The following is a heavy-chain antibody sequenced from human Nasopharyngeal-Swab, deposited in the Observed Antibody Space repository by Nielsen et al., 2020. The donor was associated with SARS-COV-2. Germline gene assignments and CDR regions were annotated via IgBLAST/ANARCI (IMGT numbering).Heavy chain of an antibody. V-gene: IGHV4-59*01. CDR1: GGSISSYY. CDR2: IYYSGST. Sequence: SETLSLTCTVSGGSISSYYWSWIRQPPGKGLEWIGYIYYSGSTNYNPSLKSRVTISVDTSKNQFSLKPSSVTAADTAVYYCARAPPGVVFGVVTAIVAFDIWGQGTMVTVSS. D-gene: IGHD2-21*02. CDR3: ARAPPGVVFGVVTAIVAFDI. J-gene: IGHJ3*02.